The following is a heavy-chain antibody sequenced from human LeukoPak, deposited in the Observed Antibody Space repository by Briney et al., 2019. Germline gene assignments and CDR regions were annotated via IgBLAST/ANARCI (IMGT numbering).Heavy chain of an antibody. Sequence: GGSLRLSCAAAGFTFNTYTMNWVRQAPGKGLEWVSYISGSSGIIDYADSVRGRFTISRDNAKNSLYLQMNSLRAEDTAVYYCARDATYYDFWSGYPDYWGQGTLVTVSS. CDR2: ISGSSGII. V-gene: IGHV3-48*01. J-gene: IGHJ4*02. CDR1: GFTFNTYT. CDR3: ARDATYYDFWSGYPDY. D-gene: IGHD3-3*01.